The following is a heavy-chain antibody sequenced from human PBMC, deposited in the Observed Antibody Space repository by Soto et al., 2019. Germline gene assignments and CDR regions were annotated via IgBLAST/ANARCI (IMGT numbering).Heavy chain of an antibody. CDR1: GFTVTKYF. D-gene: IGHD3-3*01. J-gene: IGHJ4*02. V-gene: IGHV3-66*01. Sequence: EVQLVESGGGLVQPGGSLRLSCAASGFTVTKYFMTWVRQAPGKGLEWVSVISNGGGTYYEDSVKGRFTISTDNSKNTLYSQMNTLRAEDTAVYYCARDGIRGTYDFWHGGQGPLFIVSS. CDR3: ARDGIRGTYDFWH. CDR2: ISNGGGT.